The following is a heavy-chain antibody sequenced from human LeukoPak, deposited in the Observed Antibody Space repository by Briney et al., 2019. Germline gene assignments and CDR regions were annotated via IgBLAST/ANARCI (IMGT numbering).Heavy chain of an antibody. CDR1: GGTFSSYA. Sequence: ASVKVSCKASGGTFSSYAISWVRQAPGQGLEWMGGIIPIFGTANYAQKFQGRVTITADESTSTAYMELSSLRSEDTAVYYCARDESPTSQNIVIGGYNWFDPWGQGTLVTVSS. D-gene: IGHD2/OR15-2a*01. CDR3: ARDESPTSQNIVIGGYNWFDP. V-gene: IGHV1-69*13. CDR2: IIPIFGTA. J-gene: IGHJ5*02.